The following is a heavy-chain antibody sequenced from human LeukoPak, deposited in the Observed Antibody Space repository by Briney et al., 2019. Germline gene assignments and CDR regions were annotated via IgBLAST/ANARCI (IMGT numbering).Heavy chain of an antibody. Sequence: AASVKVSCKASGYTFTSYGISWVRQAPGQGLEWMGWISAYNGNTNYAQKLQGRVTMTTDTSTDTAYMELSSLRSEDTAVYYCATGVVRGVIYFDYWGQGTLVTVSS. CDR3: ATGVVRGVIYFDY. CDR2: ISAYNGNT. J-gene: IGHJ4*02. CDR1: GYTFTSYG. D-gene: IGHD3-10*01. V-gene: IGHV1-18*01.